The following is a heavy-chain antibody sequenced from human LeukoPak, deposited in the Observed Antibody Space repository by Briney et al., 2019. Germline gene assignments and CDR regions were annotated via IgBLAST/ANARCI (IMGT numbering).Heavy chain of an antibody. CDR3: ARDPDGYSYGYADY. CDR2: ISSSISYK. Sequence: SGGSLRLSCAASRFTFSSDSMKWVRQAPGKGLEWVSCISSSISYKYYADSVKGRFTISTDNSKNSLYLQMNSLRVEDTAVYYCARDPDGYSYGYADYWGQGTLVTVSS. CDR1: RFTFSSDS. V-gene: IGHV3-21*01. J-gene: IGHJ4*02. D-gene: IGHD5-18*01.